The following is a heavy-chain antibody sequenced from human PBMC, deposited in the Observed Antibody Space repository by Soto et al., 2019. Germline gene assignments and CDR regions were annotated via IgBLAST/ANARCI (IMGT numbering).Heavy chain of an antibody. Sequence: QVPLVQSGAEVKHPGASVKVSCKTSGYVFTSYGIGWARQAPGQGLEWMGWINTYNGNTNYAQNLQGRVTLTTDTSTSTAYMELRSLRSDDTAVYYCARDPPPMDVWGQGTTVTVSS. CDR1: GYVFTSYG. V-gene: IGHV1-18*01. CDR2: INTYNGNT. CDR3: ARDPPPMDV. J-gene: IGHJ6*02.